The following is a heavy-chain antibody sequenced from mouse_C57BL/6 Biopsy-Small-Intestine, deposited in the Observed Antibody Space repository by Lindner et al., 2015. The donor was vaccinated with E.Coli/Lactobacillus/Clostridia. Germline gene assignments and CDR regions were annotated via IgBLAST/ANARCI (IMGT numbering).Heavy chain of an antibody. CDR2: INPNNGGT. CDR3: ARRYYGYENYYAMDY. D-gene: IGHD2-2*01. Sequence: VQLQESGPELVKPGASVKISCKASGYTFTDYYMNWVKQSHGKSLEWIGDINPNNGGTSYNQKFKGKATLTVDKSSSTAYMELRSLTSEDSAVYYCARRYYGYENYYAMDYWGQGTSVTVSS. CDR1: GYTFTDYY. J-gene: IGHJ4*01. V-gene: IGHV1-26*01.